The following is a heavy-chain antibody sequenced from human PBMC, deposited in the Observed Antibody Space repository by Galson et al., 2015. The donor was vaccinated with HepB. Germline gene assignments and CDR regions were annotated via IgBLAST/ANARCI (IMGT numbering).Heavy chain of an antibody. D-gene: IGHD6-19*01. CDR2: IYTSGST. J-gene: IGHJ4*02. Sequence: ETLSLTCTVSGGSISSYYWSWIRQPAGKGLEWIGRIYTSGSTNYNPSLKSRVTMSVDTSKNQFSLKLSSVTAADTAVYYCARGRVYSSGWTNLFDYWGQGTLVTVSS. V-gene: IGHV4-4*07. CDR1: GGSISSYY. CDR3: ARGRVYSSGWTNLFDY.